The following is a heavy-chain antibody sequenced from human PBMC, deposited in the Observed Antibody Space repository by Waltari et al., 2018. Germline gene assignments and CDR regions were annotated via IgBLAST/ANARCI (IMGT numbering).Heavy chain of an antibody. J-gene: IGHJ6*02. CDR2: IDHSGST. V-gene: IGHV4-31*03. CDR3: ASTGGYYYYYGMDV. CDR1: GGSISSGGYY. Sequence: QVQLQESGPGLVKPSQTLSLTCTVSGGSISSGGYYWSWIRQHPGKGLEWIGYIDHSGSTYYNPSLKSRVTISVDRSKNQFSLKLSSVTAADTAVYYCASTGGYYYYYGMDVWGQGTTVTVSS.